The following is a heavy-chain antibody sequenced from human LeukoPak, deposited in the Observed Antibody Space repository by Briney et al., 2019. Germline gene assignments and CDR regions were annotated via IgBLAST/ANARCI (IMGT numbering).Heavy chain of an antibody. CDR2: ISWNSGSI. CDR3: AKSQAAMATPFGY. V-gene: IGHV3-9*01. Sequence: GGSLRLSCAASGFTFDDYAMHWVRQAPGKGLEWVSGISWNSGSIGYADSVKGRFTISRDNAKNSLYLQMNSLRAEDTALYYCAKSQAAMATPFGYWGQGTLVTVSS. CDR1: GFTFDDYA. J-gene: IGHJ4*02. D-gene: IGHD6-13*01.